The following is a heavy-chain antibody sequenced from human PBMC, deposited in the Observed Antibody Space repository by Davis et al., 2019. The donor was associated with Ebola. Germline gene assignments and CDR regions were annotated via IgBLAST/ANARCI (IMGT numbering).Heavy chain of an antibody. J-gene: IGHJ6*02. CDR3: ARRGTNYYYYGMDV. D-gene: IGHD1-1*01. CDR2: IYYSGST. V-gene: IGHV4-39*01. CDR1: GGSISSSSYY. Sequence: SETLFLTCTVSGGSISSSSYYWGWIRQPPGKGLEWIGSIYYSGSTYYNPSLKSRVTISVDTSKNQFSLKLSSVTAADTAVYYCARRGTNYYYYGMDVWGQGTTVTVSS.